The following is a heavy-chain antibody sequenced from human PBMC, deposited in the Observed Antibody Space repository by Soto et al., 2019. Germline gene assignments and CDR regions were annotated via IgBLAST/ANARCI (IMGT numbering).Heavy chain of an antibody. CDR3: ARLSPYDSSGYYQRVRAVYGMEV. V-gene: IGHV1-18*04. Sequence: ASVYVSCKASGYTFTSYGLSWVRPAPGQGLEFMGLLSAYNGKTNYAQKLQGRVTITTDTSTSTAYMELRGMRSDDTAVYYCARLSPYDSSGYYQRVRAVYGMEVWGQGPTVTVSS. J-gene: IGHJ6*02. D-gene: IGHD3-22*01. CDR2: LSAYNGKT. CDR1: GYTFTSYG.